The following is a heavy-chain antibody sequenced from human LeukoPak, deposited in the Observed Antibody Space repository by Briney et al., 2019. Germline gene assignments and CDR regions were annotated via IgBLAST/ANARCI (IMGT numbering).Heavy chain of an antibody. Sequence: SVKVSCKASGGTVSRYAISWVRQAPGQGLEWMVGTIPLFGTANYAQKFQGRGTITADESTGTAHMELSSLRSEDTAVYYCARDRPGRYCSTISCYSASPFDPWGQGTLVTVSS. CDR1: GGTVSRYA. CDR3: ARDRPGRYCSTISCYSASPFDP. D-gene: IGHD2-2*02. CDR2: TIPLFGTA. V-gene: IGHV1-69*13. J-gene: IGHJ5*02.